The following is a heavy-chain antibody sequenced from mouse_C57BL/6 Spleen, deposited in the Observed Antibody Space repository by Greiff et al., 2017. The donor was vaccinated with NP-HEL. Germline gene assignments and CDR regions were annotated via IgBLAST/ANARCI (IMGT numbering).Heavy chain of an antibody. J-gene: IGHJ2*01. D-gene: IGHD2-3*01. Sequence: EVMLVESGGGLVQPGGSLSLSCAASGFTFTDYYMSWVRQPPGKALEWLGFIRNKANGYTTEYSASVKGRFTISRANSQSILYLQMNALRAEDSATYYCARDDGYFDYWGQGTTLTVSS. CDR3: ARDDGYFDY. CDR1: GFTFTDYY. V-gene: IGHV7-3*01. CDR2: IRNKANGYTT.